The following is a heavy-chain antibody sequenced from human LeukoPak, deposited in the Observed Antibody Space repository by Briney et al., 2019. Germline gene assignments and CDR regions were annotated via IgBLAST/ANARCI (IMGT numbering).Heavy chain of an antibody. V-gene: IGHV4-39*01. Sequence: SETLSLTCTVSGGSISSSSYYWGWIRQPPGKGLEWIGSIYYSGSTYYNPSLKSRVTISVDTSKNQFSLKLSSVTAADTAVYYCLIQYDGGDYWGQGTLVTVSS. J-gene: IGHJ4*02. CDR1: GGSISSSSYY. CDR2: IYYSGST. CDR3: LIQYDGGDY. D-gene: IGHD1-1*01.